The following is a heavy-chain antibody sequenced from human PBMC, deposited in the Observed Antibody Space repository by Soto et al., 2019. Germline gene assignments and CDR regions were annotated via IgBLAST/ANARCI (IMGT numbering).Heavy chain of an antibody. Sequence: LSLTCTVSGGSISSYYWSWIRQPPGKGLEWIGYIYYSGSTNYNPSLKSRVTISVDTSKNQFSLKLSSVTAADTAVYYCARSHYDFWSGPSYYYMDVWGKGTTVTVSS. CDR3: ARSHYDFWSGPSYYYMDV. CDR2: IYYSGST. D-gene: IGHD3-3*01. J-gene: IGHJ6*03. CDR1: GGSISSYY. V-gene: IGHV4-59*01.